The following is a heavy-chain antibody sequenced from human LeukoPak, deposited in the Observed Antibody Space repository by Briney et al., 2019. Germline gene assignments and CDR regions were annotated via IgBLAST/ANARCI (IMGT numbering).Heavy chain of an antibody. CDR2: ISAYNGNT. CDR3: ARAPLYTRSWCYFAY. Sequence: ASVKVSCKASGYTFTSYGISWVRQAPGQGLEWMGWISAYNGNTNYTQKLQGRVTMTTDTSTSTAYMELRSLRSDDTAVYYCARAPLYTRSWCYFAYWGQGTLLTVP. J-gene: IGHJ4*02. CDR1: GYTFTSYG. D-gene: IGHD6-13*01. V-gene: IGHV1-18*01.